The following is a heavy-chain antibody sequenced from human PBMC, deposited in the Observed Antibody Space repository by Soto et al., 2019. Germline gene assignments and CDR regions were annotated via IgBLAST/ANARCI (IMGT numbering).Heavy chain of an antibody. CDR3: AHRPSTYYYGSGSFNWFDP. Sequence: QITLKESGPTLVKPTQTLTLTCTFSGFSLNTGGVGVGWIRQPPGKALEWLALIYWDDDKIYSPSLKNRLTITQDTSTNQVVLTMTNMDPVDTATYYCAHRPSTYYYGSGSFNWFDPWGQGTLVTVSS. V-gene: IGHV2-5*02. CDR1: GFSLNTGGVG. CDR2: IYWDDDK. J-gene: IGHJ5*02. D-gene: IGHD3-10*01.